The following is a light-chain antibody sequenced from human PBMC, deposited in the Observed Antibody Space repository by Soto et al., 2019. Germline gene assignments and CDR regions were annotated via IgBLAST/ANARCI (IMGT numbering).Light chain of an antibody. CDR1: QSVCSSC. J-gene: IGKJ1*01. V-gene: IGKV3D-20*01. Sequence: EIVLTQSPATLSLSPGERATLSCGASQSVCSSCLAWYQQKSGLAPRLLIYEGSTRATGIPDRFVGSGSGTDFPLTISSLEPEDFAVYYCQQYRTSPWTFGQGTKVEIK. CDR2: EGS. CDR3: QQYRTSPWT.